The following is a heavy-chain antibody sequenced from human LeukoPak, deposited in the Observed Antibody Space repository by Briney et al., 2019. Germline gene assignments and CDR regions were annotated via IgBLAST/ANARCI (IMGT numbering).Heavy chain of an antibody. CDR3: AKNKGGYCSGGSCYTDFYDYYYYYGMDV. V-gene: IGHV3-30*18. J-gene: IGHJ6*02. D-gene: IGHD2-15*01. CDR2: IANDGRDK. CDR1: GFTFRTYA. Sequence: GGSLRLSCAASGFTFRTYAIHWVRQAPGKGLEWVAVIANDGRDKKYADSVKGRFTISRDNSKNTLYLQMNSLRAEDTAVYYCAKNKGGYCSGGSCYTDFYDYYYYYGMDVWGQGTTVTVSS.